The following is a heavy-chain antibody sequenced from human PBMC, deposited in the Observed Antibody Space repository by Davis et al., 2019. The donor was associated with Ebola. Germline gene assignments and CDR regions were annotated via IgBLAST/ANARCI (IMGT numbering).Heavy chain of an antibody. Sequence: GGSLRLSCATSGFTFTYSGIHWVRQAPGKGLEWVAVISFDRSDTYYADSVKGRFTISRDNSKTTVDLQMNSLRPEDTALYYCAKDARGGYYYADFWGQGTLVTVSS. CDR2: ISFDRSDT. V-gene: IGHV3-30*18. D-gene: IGHD3-22*01. CDR1: GFTFTYSG. J-gene: IGHJ4*02. CDR3: AKDARGGYYYADF.